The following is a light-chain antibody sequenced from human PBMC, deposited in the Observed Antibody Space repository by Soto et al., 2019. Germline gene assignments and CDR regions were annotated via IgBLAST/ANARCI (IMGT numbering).Light chain of an antibody. CDR1: QSVSNNY. V-gene: IGKV3-20*01. CDR2: GAS. Sequence: EIVLTQSPGTLSLYPGEIATLSCRASQSVSNNYLAWYQQKPGQAPRLLFYGASSRATGIPDRFSGSGSGTDFTLTISRLEPEDFAVYSCQQYGSSPPTFGQGTRLEIK. J-gene: IGKJ5*01. CDR3: QQYGSSPPT.